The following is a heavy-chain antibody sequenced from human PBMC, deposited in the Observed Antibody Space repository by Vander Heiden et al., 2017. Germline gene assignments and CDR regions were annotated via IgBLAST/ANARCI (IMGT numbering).Heavy chain of an antibody. J-gene: IGHJ4*02. D-gene: IGHD3-22*01. CDR1: GFTFSSYG. CDR3: AKDSAYYYDRSGYSIDFDY. V-gene: IGHV3-30*18. CDR2: ISYDGSNK. Sequence: QVQLVESGGGVVQPGRSLRLSCAASGFTFSSYGMHWVRQAPGKGLEWVAVISYDGSNKYYADSVKGRVTISRDNSKNTLYLQMNSLRAEDTAVYYCAKDSAYYYDRSGYSIDFDYWGQGTLVTVSS.